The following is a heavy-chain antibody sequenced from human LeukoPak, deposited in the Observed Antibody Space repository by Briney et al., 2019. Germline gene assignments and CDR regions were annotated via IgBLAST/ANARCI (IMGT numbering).Heavy chain of an antibody. J-gene: IGHJ4*02. CDR3: CGGGSPSFDY. D-gene: IGHD2-21*01. CDR1: GFTFSSYW. CDR2: IKQDGSEK. V-gene: IGHV3-7*01. Sequence: GGSLRLSCAASGFTFSSYWMSWVRQAPGKGLEWVANIKQDGSEKYYVDSVKGRFTISRDNAKNSLYLQMNSLRAEATSVYYCCGGGSPSFDYWGQGTLVTVSS.